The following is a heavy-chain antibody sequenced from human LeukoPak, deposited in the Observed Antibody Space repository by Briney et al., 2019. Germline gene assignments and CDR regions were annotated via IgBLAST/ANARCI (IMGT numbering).Heavy chain of an antibody. D-gene: IGHD3-22*01. J-gene: IGHJ4*02. Sequence: ASVTVSCEASGGTFSSYAISWVRQAPGQGLEWMGWISAYNGNTNYAQKLQGRVTMTTDTSTSTAYMELRSLRSDDTAVYYCARLHDSSGLLPDYWGQGTLVTVSS. CDR1: GGTFSSYA. V-gene: IGHV1-18*01. CDR3: ARLHDSSGLLPDY. CDR2: ISAYNGNT.